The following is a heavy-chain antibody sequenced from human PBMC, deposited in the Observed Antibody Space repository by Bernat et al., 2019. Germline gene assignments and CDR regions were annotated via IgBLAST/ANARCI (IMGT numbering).Heavy chain of an antibody. J-gene: IGHJ4*02. CDR3: ARDPEDTSGWYGNDY. Sequence: QVQLVQSGAEAKTPGASVKVSCKASGYTFTNYYMHWVRQAPGQGLEWMGIINPNGGSTNYAQKLQGRVTMTTDTSTSTAYMELRSLRSDDTAVYYCARDPEDTSGWYGNDYWGQGTLFTVSS. CDR1: GYTFTNYY. CDR2: INPNGGST. D-gene: IGHD6-19*01. V-gene: IGHV1-46*01.